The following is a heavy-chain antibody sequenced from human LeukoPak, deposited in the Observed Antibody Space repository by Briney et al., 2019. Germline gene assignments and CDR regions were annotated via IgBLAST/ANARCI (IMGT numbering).Heavy chain of an antibody. CDR2: IDNSGSDI. CDR3: ARGDYYLPY. CDR1: GFTFRDYY. J-gene: IGHJ4*02. D-gene: IGHD2-21*01. Sequence: PGGSLRLSCAASGFTFRDYYMSWIRQSPGKGLEWVSHIDNSGSDISYADSMKGRFTISRDNTKNSLYLQMNSLRAEDTAVYYCARGDYYLPYWGQGTLVTVSS. V-gene: IGHV3-11*01.